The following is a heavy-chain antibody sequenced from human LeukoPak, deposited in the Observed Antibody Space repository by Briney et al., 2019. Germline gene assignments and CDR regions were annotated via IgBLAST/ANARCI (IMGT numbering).Heavy chain of an antibody. CDR1: GFTFDDYA. V-gene: IGHV3-74*01. J-gene: IGHJ4*02. CDR3: ARGRGGSCHY. D-gene: IGHD1-26*01. CDR2: INTDGSTT. Sequence: AGGSLRLSCAASGFTFDDYAMHWVRQAPGKGLVWVSRINTDGSTTTYADSVKGRFTISRDNAKNTLYLQMNSLRVEDTAVYYCARGRGGSCHYWGQGTLVTVSS.